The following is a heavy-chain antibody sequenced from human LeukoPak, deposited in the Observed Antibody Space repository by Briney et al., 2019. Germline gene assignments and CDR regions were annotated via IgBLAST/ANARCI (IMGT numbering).Heavy chain of an antibody. J-gene: IGHJ4*02. V-gene: IGHV3-23*01. Sequence: GGSLRLSCAASGFTFSSYAMSWVRQAPGKGLEWVSAISDSGGSTYYADSVEGRFAISRDNSKNTLYLQMNSPRAEDTAVYYCAKEVYDGRGYLNNYWGQGTLVTVSS. CDR2: ISDSGGST. CDR1: GFTFSSYA. D-gene: IGHD3-22*01. CDR3: AKEVYDGRGYLNNY.